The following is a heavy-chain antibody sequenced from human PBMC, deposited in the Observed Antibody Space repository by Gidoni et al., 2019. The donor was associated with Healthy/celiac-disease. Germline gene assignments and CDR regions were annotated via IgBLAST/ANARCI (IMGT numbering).Heavy chain of an antibody. CDR2: SSSSSSTI. J-gene: IGHJ3*02. CDR1: GFTFSSDS. Sequence: EVQLVESGGGLVQPGGSLRLSCAASGFTFSSDSMNWVRQAPGKGLEWVSYSSSSSSTIYYADSVKGRFTISRDNAKNSLYLQMNSLRAEDTAVYYCARGSGSHKGDAFDIWGQGTMVTVSS. D-gene: IGHD1-26*01. CDR3: ARGSGSHKGDAFDI. V-gene: IGHV3-48*01.